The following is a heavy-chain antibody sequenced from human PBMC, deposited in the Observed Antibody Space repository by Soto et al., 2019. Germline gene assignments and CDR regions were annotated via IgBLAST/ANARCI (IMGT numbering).Heavy chain of an antibody. CDR2: SYWDDDK. J-gene: IGHJ6*02. D-gene: IGHD2-15*01. Sequence: QITLKESGPTLVKPTQTLTLTCTFSGVSLSTSGVGVAWIRQPPGKDLEWLALSYWDDDKRYRPSLETRLTITKDTSKNQVVLTMTNMDSVDPATYYCAYLSCSGGSCYWFSYSGMDVWGQGTTVTVSS. CDR3: AYLSCSGGSCYWFSYSGMDV. CDR1: GVSLSTSGVG. V-gene: IGHV2-5*02.